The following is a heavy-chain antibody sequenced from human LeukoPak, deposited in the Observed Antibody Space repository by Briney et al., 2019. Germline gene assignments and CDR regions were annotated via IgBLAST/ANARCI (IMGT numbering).Heavy chain of an antibody. Sequence: GGSLRLSCAASGFTFSGSAMHWVRQASGKGLEWVGRIRSKANSYATAYAASVKGRFTISRDDSKNTAYLQMNSLKTEDTAVYYCTRQGYGDYDGYWGRGTLVTVSS. V-gene: IGHV3-73*01. J-gene: IGHJ4*02. CDR2: IRSKANSYAT. CDR3: TRQGYGDYDGY. D-gene: IGHD4-17*01. CDR1: GFTFSGSA.